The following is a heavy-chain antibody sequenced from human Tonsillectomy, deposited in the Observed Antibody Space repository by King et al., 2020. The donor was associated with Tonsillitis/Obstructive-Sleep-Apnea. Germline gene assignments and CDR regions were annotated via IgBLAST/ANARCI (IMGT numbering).Heavy chain of an antibody. Sequence: VQLVESGGGLVKPGGSLRLSCAASGFTFSSYSMNWVRQAPGKGLEWVSSISSSSSYIYYADSVKGRFTISGDNAKNSLYLQMNSLRAEDTAVYYCARDLGAGYSSSWPYAYWGQGTLVTVSS. J-gene: IGHJ4*02. CDR1: GFTFSSYS. V-gene: IGHV3-21*01. CDR3: ARDLGAGYSSSWPYAY. D-gene: IGHD6-13*01. CDR2: ISSSSSYI.